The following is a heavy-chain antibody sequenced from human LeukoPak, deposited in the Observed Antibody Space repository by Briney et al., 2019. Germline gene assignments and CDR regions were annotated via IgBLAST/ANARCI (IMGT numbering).Heavy chain of an antibody. CDR2: IYTSGST. J-gene: IGHJ4*02. CDR3: ARAGDSSGYEYYFDY. D-gene: IGHD3-22*01. CDR1: GGSISSSSYY. V-gene: IGHV4-61*02. Sequence: SETLSLTCTVSGGSISSSSYYWSWIRQPAGKGLEWIGRIYTSGSTNYNPSLMSRVTMSVDTSTNQFSLKLSSVTAADTAVYYCARAGDSSGYEYYFDYWGQGTLVTVSS.